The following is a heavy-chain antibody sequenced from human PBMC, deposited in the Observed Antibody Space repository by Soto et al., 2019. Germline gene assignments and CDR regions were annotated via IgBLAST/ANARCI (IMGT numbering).Heavy chain of an antibody. Sequence: SETLYLTCNVSGDSVSHGYWSWIRQPPGKGLEWIGFMYFGGSFNYNPSLTSRATISVETSKNQFSMKLTSVTASDTAGYYCARSYNDGTGFGVDPWGQGTLVPVSS. CDR2: MYFGGSF. D-gene: IGHD2-8*02. V-gene: IGHV4-59*02. J-gene: IGHJ5*02. CDR3: ARSYNDGTGFGVDP. CDR1: GDSVSHGY.